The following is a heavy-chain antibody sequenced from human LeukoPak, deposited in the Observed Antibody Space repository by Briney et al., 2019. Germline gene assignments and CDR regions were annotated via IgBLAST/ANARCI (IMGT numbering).Heavy chain of an antibody. CDR3: ARDSSGLNWFDP. D-gene: IGHD3-22*01. V-gene: IGHV3-33*01. CDR1: GFTFSSYG. CDR2: IWYDGSNK. J-gene: IGHJ5*02. Sequence: PGGSLRLSCAASGFTFSSYGMHWVRQAPGKGLEWVAVIWYDGSNKYYADSVKGRFTISRDNSKNTLYLQMNSLRAEDTAVYYCARDSSGLNWFDPWGQGTLVTASS.